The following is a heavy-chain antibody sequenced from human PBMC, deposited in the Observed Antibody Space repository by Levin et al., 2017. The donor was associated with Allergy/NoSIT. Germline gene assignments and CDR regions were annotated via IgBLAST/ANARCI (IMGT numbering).Heavy chain of an antibody. J-gene: IGHJ4*02. V-gene: IGHV3-30-3*01. CDR1: GFTFSSHA. D-gene: IGHD3-10*01. Sequence: GESLKISCAASGFTFSSHAMHWVRQAPGKGLEWVAVISYDGSSKSYADSVKGRFTISRDNSKNTLYLQMTSLRPEDTAVYYCARTPRSSSGRQDFDYWGQGTLVTVSS. CDR2: ISYDGSSK. CDR3: ARTPRSSSGRQDFDY.